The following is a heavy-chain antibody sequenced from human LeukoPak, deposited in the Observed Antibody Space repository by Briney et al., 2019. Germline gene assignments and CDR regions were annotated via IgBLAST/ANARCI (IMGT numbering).Heavy chain of an antibody. CDR2: IKEDGSEK. CDR1: GFTFDKSW. D-gene: IGHD3/OR15-3a*01. V-gene: IGHV3-7*01. J-gene: IGHJ4*02. CDR3: SRDGRPCDY. Sequence: PGGSLRLSCVASGFTFDKSWMTWARQAPGKGLEWVANIKEDGSEKYYVDSVKGRFTISRDNAKNTLYLQMNSLTVEDTALYYCSRDGRPCDYWGQGTLVTVSS.